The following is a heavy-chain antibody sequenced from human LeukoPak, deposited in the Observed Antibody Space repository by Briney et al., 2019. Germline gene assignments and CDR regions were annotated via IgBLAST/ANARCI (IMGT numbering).Heavy chain of an antibody. Sequence: SETLSLTCAVYGGSFSGYYWAWIRQPPGKGLEWIGEINHIGSTNYNPSLKSRVTISVDTSRNQFSLKLSSVTAADTALYYCARRPYASGSYSYWGQGALVTVSS. CDR3: ARRPYASGSYSY. V-gene: IGHV4-34*01. J-gene: IGHJ4*02. CDR2: INHIGST. D-gene: IGHD3-10*01. CDR1: GGSFSGYY.